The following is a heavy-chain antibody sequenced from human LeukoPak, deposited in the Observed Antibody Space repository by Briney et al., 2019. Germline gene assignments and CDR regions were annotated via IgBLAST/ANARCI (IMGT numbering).Heavy chain of an antibody. V-gene: IGHV3-66*02. CDR2: TYSGGST. CDR1: GFTVSSHY. D-gene: IGHD6-13*01. Sequence: GGSLRLSCAASGFTVSSHYMSWLRQAPGKGLEGVSITYSGGSTYYADSMKGRFTISRDNSKNTLYLQMNSLRAEDTAVYYCARGSSWPMFDIWGQGTMVTVSS. CDR3: ARGSSWPMFDI. J-gene: IGHJ3*02.